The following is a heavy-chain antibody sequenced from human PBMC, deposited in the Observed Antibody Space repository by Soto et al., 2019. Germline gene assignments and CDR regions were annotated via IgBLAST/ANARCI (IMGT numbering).Heavy chain of an antibody. J-gene: IGHJ2*01. V-gene: IGHV4-39*01. D-gene: IGHD3-22*01. CDR1: GGSISSSSYY. CDR3: ATLLPAYWYFDL. CDR2: IYYSGST. Sequence: QLQLQESGPGLVKPSETLSLTCTVSGGSISSSSYYWGWIRQPPGKGLEWIGSIYYSGSTYYNPSLKSRVTISVDTSTNQFSRKLSSVTAADTAVYYCATLLPAYWYFDLWGSGTLVTVAS.